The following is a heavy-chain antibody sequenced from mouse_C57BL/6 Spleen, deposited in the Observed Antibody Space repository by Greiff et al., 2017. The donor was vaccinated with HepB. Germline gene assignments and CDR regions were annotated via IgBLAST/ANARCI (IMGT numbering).Heavy chain of an antibody. CDR3: ARLGIYDGPYGDYAMDY. Sequence: QVQLQQSGAELVRPGTSVKVSCKASGYAFTNYLIEWVKQRPGQGLEWIGVINPGSGGTNYNEKFKGKATLTADKSSSTAYMQLSSLTSEDSAVYFCARLGIYDGPYGDYAMDYWGQGTSVTVSS. CDR1: GYAFTNYL. CDR2: INPGSGGT. V-gene: IGHV1-54*01. J-gene: IGHJ4*01. D-gene: IGHD2-3*01.